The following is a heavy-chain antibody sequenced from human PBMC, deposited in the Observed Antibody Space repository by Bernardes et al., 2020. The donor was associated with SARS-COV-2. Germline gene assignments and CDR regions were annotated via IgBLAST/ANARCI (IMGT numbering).Heavy chain of an antibody. D-gene: IGHD2-15*01. CDR1: GFTFRSYA. J-gene: IGHJ6*02. CDR2: MSGSGDIN. CDR3: AEDYCSGGSCYIWYFYYGMDV. Sequence: GGSLRLSCAASGFTFRSYAMSWVRQAPRKGLEWVSGMSGSGDINYYADSVKGRFTISRDNAKKSLYLQMNSLRDEDTAVYYCAEDYCSGGSCYIWYFYYGMDVWGQGTTVTVS. V-gene: IGHV3-23*01.